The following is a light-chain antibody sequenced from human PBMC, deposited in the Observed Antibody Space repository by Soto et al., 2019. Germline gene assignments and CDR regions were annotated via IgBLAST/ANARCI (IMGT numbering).Light chain of an antibody. Sequence: HIILSPTTRASSVGDRVTLTSRASQSISSWLAWYQQKPGKAPKLLIYDASNLESGVPSRFSGGGSGTEFSLTISSLQPDDFATYYSQQYNYFWASGQGTKV. V-gene: IGKV1-5*01. CDR3: QQYNYFWA. CDR2: DAS. CDR1: QSISSW. J-gene: IGKJ1*01.